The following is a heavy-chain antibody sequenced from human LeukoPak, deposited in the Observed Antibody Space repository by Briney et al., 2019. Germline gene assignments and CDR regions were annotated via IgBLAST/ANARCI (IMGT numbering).Heavy chain of an antibody. CDR1: GFTVSSNY. J-gene: IGHJ4*02. CDR3: ARGFTDGSQQFDY. V-gene: IGHV3-53*01. Sequence: GGSLRLSCAASGFTVSSNYMSWVRQAPGKGLQWVSTIDGVGTGAYYAASVKGRFTISRDNSKNTLYLQMNSLRAEDTAVYYCARGFTDGSQQFDYWGQGTLVTVSS. D-gene: IGHD1-26*01. CDR2: IDGVGTGA.